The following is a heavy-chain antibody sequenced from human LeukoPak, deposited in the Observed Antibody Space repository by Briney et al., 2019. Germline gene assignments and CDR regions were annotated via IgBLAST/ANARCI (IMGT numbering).Heavy chain of an antibody. CDR2: IIPIFGTA. CDR3: ARGHSGSYWFDY. Sequence: SVKVSCKASGGTFSSYAISWVRQAPGQGLEWMGGIIPIFGTANYAQKFQGRVTITADESTSTAYMELSSLRSEDTAVYYCARGHSGSYWFDYWGQGTLVTVSS. V-gene: IGHV1-69*01. D-gene: IGHD1-26*01. CDR1: GGTFSSYA. J-gene: IGHJ4*02.